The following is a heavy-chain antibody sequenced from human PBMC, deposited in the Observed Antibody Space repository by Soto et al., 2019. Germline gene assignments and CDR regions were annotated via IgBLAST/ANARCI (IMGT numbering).Heavy chain of an antibody. Sequence: QVQLQESGPGLVKPSQALSLTCIVSSGSMSSSNYYWSWIRQRPGKGLEWIGYIYYSGSTYYNPSLKSRVTISIDTSKNQFSLKLSSVTAADTAVYYCAREDIGLAAAGTSWFDPWGQGTLVTVSS. CDR1: SGSMSSSNYY. D-gene: IGHD6-13*01. J-gene: IGHJ5*02. CDR2: IYYSGST. V-gene: IGHV4-31*03. CDR3: AREDIGLAAAGTSWFDP.